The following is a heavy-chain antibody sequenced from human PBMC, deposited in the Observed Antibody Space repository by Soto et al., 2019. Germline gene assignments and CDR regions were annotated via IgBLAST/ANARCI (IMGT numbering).Heavy chain of an antibody. CDR3: ARSPLWFGEFRGMDV. CDR2: IYYSGST. CDR1: GGSISSSSYY. Sequence: QLQLQESGPGLVKPSETLSLTCTVSGGSISSSSYYWGWIRQPPGKGLEWIGSIYYSGSTYYNPSLKSRVTISVDTSKNQCSLKLSSVTAADTAVYYCARSPLWFGEFRGMDVWGQGTTVTVSS. J-gene: IGHJ6*02. D-gene: IGHD3-10*01. V-gene: IGHV4-39*01.